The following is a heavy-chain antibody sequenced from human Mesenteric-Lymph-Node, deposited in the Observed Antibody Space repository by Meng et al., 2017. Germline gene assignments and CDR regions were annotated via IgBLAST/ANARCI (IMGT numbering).Heavy chain of an antibody. J-gene: IGHJ4*02. CDR3: ASAGYYCLDY. V-gene: IGHV4-4*02. Sequence: QGQLQESGQGLVKPSGTLPLTCAVSGGSISSGDWWSWVRQPPGKGLEWIGEIHHTGSTNYNPSFKSRVTILVDKSENLFSLRLTSVTAADTAVYYCASAGYYCLDYWGQGSLVTVSS. D-gene: IGHD2/OR15-2a*01. CDR2: IHHTGST. CDR1: GGSISSGDW.